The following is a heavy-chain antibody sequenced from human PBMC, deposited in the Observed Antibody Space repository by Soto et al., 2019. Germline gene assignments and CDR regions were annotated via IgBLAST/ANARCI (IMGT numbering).Heavy chain of an antibody. CDR2: IKSKIDGGTT. D-gene: IGHD3-22*01. CDR3: TTFVYYDSSGYYYGRIDY. J-gene: IGHJ4*02. Sequence: GGSLRLSCAAAGFTFNNAWMIWVRQAPGKGLEWVGRIKSKIDGGTTDYAAPVKGRFTISRDDSKNTLYLQMNSLKTEDTAVYYCTTFVYYDSSGYYYGRIDYWGQGTLVTVSS. V-gene: IGHV3-15*01. CDR1: GFTFNNAW.